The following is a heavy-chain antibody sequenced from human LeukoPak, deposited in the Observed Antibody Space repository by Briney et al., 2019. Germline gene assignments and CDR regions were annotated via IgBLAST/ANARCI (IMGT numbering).Heavy chain of an antibody. J-gene: IGHJ4*02. Sequence: PSETLSLTCTVSGGSISSYYWSWIRQPAGKGLEWIGRIYTSGSTNYNPSLKSRVTIAVDTSKNQFSLKLSSVTAADTAVYYCARHSSLAHFDHWGQGSLVTVSS. CDR1: GGSISSYY. CDR3: ARHSSLAHFDH. CDR2: IYTSGST. V-gene: IGHV4-4*07.